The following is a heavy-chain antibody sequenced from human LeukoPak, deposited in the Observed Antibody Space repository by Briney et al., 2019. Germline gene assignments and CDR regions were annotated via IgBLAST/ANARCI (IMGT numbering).Heavy chain of an antibody. D-gene: IGHD5-18*01. J-gene: IGHJ4*02. CDR3: ARDSSYGRGDFDY. CDR1: GGSISGYY. CDR2: IYYSGST. V-gene: IGHV4-59*01. Sequence: SETLSLTCTVSGGSISGYYWSWIRQPPGKGLEWIGYIYYSGSTNYNPSLKSRVTISVDTSKNQFSLKLSSVTAADTAVYYCARDSSYGRGDFDYWGQGTLVTVSS.